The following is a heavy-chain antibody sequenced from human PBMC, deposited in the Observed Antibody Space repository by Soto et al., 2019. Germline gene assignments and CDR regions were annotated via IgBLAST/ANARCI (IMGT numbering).Heavy chain of an antibody. Sequence: GESLKISCAASGFTFSSYGMHWVRQAPGKGLEWVAVISYDGSNKYYADSVKGRFTISRDNSKNTLYLQMNSLRAEDTAVYYCANGAPDLGYYDILTGYPPPFDYWGQGTLVTVSS. D-gene: IGHD3-9*01. CDR1: GFTFSSYG. J-gene: IGHJ4*02. CDR2: ISYDGSNK. V-gene: IGHV3-30*18. CDR3: ANGAPDLGYYDILTGYPPPFDY.